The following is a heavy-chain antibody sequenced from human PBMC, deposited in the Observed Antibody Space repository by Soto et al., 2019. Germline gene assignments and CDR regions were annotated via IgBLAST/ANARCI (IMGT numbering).Heavy chain of an antibody. CDR3: AKVGYYDFWSGYKPHYYYYGMDV. CDR2: ISGSGGST. CDR1: GFTFSSYA. D-gene: IGHD3-3*01. J-gene: IGHJ6*02. V-gene: IGHV3-23*01. Sequence: QPGGSLRLSCAASGFTFSSYAMSWVRQAPGKGLEWVSAISGSGGSTYYADSVKGRFTISRDNSKNTLYLQMNSLRAEDTAVYYCAKVGYYDFWSGYKPHYYYYGMDVWGQRTTVT.